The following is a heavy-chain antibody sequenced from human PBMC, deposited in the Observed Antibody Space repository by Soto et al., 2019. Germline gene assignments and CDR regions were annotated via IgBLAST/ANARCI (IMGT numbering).Heavy chain of an antibody. Sequence: QVQLQESGPGLVKPSETLSLTCTVSGASISSYYWTWIRQPPGKGLEWIGYIYYSQTPHYNPSLKSRVTISLDTSKTQFTLRRTSVTAADTAVNYCARENGAGTYVHPYSFDDWGQGTLVTVSS. CDR1: GASISSYY. V-gene: IGHV4-59*01. D-gene: IGHD3-10*01. J-gene: IGHJ4*02. CDR3: ARENGAGTYVHPYSFDD. CDR2: IYYSQTP.